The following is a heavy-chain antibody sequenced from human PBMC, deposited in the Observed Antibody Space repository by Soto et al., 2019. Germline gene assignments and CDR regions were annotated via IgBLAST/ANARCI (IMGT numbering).Heavy chain of an antibody. V-gene: IGHV4-34*01. Sequence: PSETLSLTCAVYGGSFSSDHWSWIRQTPGKGLEWIGEINHLTTTNYNPSLKSRVIISLDTPKNQFSLKLSSVTAADTAVYYCARGYDTALAPIFWGQGILVTVSS. CDR2: INHLTTT. D-gene: IGHD5-18*01. CDR1: GGSFSSDH. J-gene: IGHJ4*02. CDR3: ARGYDTALAPIF.